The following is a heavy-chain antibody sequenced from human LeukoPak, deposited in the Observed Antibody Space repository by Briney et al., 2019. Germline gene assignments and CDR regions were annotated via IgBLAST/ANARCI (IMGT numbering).Heavy chain of an antibody. CDR3: ARDRGSGSYYGFDY. D-gene: IGHD3-10*01. CDR1: GYTFTSYY. CDR2: INPNSGGS. Sequence: ASVKVSCKASGYTFTSYYMHWVRQAPGQGPEWMGWINPNSGGSKYAHKFQGRVIMTRDTSTITAYMELSRLRSDDTAVYYCARDRGSGSYYGFDYWGQGTLVTVSS. V-gene: IGHV1-2*02. J-gene: IGHJ4*02.